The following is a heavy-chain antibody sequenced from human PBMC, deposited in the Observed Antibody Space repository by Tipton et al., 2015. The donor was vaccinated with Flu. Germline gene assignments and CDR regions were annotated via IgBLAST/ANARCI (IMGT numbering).Heavy chain of an antibody. V-gene: IGHV4-38-2*01. CDR3: ARRDYSNYVSEPKNWFDP. J-gene: IGHJ5*02. CDR2: VHQAGTT. CDR1: GFTFSNYA. Sequence: QLVQSGGGLVQPGGSLRLSCEASGFTFSNYAMSWVRQAPGKGLEWVGNVHQAGTTYYNPSLRSRVTISLDRPENQFSLRLTSVTAADTAVYYCARRDYSNYVSEPKNWFDPWGQGTLVTVSS. D-gene: IGHD4-11*01.